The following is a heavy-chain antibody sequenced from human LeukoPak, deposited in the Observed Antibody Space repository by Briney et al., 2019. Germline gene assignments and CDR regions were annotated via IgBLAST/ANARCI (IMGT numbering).Heavy chain of an antibody. Sequence: ASVKVSCKAFGYNFTVYYTHWVRQAPGQGLEWMGWINLYSGGTHYAQKFQGRVTMTMDTSINAAYMELSRLGSDDTAVYYCARVAGGDWYYFDFWGQGSLVTVSS. V-gene: IGHV1-2*02. CDR3: ARVAGGDWYYFDF. CDR2: INLYSGGT. J-gene: IGHJ4*02. D-gene: IGHD2-21*02. CDR1: GYNFTVYY.